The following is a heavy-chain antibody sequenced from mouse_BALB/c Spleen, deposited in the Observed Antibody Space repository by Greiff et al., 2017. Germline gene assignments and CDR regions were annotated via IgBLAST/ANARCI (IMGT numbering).Heavy chain of an antibody. CDR2: ISSGGST. D-gene: IGHD1-1*01. J-gene: IGHJ2*01. CDR1: GFTFSSYA. Sequence: EVQRVESGGGLVKPGGSLKLSCAASGFTFSSYAMSWVRQTPEKRLEWVASISSGGSTYYPDSVKGRFTISRDNARNILYLQMSSLRSEDTAMYYCARSGSFDYWGQGTTLTVSS. V-gene: IGHV5-6-5*01. CDR3: ARSGSFDY.